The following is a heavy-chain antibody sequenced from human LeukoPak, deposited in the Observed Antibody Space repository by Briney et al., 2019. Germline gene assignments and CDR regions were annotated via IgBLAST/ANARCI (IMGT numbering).Heavy chain of an antibody. CDR3: ARVLGGPQTVVILPFWANFDY. J-gene: IGHJ4*02. CDR2: ISYDGSNK. Sequence: GGSLRLSCAASGFTFSSYAMHWVRQAPGKGLEWVAVISYDGSNKYYADSVKGRFTISRDNSKNTLYLEMNSLRAEDTAVYYCARVLGGPQTVVILPFWANFDYWGQGTLVTVSS. D-gene: IGHD3-22*01. V-gene: IGHV3-30-3*01. CDR1: GFTFSSYA.